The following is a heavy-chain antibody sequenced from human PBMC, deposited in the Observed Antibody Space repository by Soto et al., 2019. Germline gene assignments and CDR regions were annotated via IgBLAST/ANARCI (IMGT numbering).Heavy chain of an antibody. CDR3: AREGKDIVATIRPYYFDY. CDR2: IWYDGSNK. D-gene: IGHD5-12*01. CDR1: GFTFSGYG. Sequence: QVQLVESGGGVVQPGRSLRLSCATSGFTFSGYGMHWVRQAPGKGLEWVAVIWYDGSNKYYADSVKGRFTNSRDNSKNTLYLQMNSLRAEDTAVYYCAREGKDIVATIRPYYFDYWGQGTLVTVSS. J-gene: IGHJ4*02. V-gene: IGHV3-33*01.